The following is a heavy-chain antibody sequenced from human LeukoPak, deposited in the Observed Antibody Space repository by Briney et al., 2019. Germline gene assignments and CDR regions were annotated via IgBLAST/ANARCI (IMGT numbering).Heavy chain of an antibody. D-gene: IGHD2-15*01. CDR3: ARDRPTGASRVFVVQ. Sequence: SGGSLILSCTASGFSFSTYAMTWVRQAPGKGLEWISSMSSGSRYIYYADSVRGRFTISRDNTKNSLYLLMNSLRAEDTAIYYCARDRPTGASRVFVVQWGQGTPVTVSS. CDR1: GFSFSTYA. CDR2: MSSGSRYI. J-gene: IGHJ4*02. V-gene: IGHV3-21*06.